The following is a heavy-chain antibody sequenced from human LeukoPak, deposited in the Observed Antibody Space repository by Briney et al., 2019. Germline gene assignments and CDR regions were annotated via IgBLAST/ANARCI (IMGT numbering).Heavy chain of an antibody. J-gene: IGHJ4*02. CDR3: ARDPPGIPGYFDY. CDR1: GLTFSTYA. D-gene: IGHD6-13*01. CDR2: ISYDGSNK. Sequence: GGSLRLSCAASGLTFSTYAIHWVRQAPGKGLEWVAVISYDGSNKYYADSVKGRFTVSRDKSKNTLYLQMNSLRTEDTAVYYCARDPPGIPGYFDYWGQGTLVTVSS. V-gene: IGHV3-30*04.